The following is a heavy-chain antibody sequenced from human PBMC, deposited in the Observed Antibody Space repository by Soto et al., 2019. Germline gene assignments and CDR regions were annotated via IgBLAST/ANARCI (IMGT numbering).Heavy chain of an antibody. CDR3: ARDRGCRNAGYVQH. V-gene: IGHV3-30-3*01. CDR2: ISYDGSNK. CDR1: GFTFSSYA. Sequence: QVQLVESGGGVVQPGRSLRLSCATSGFTFSSYAMNWVRQAPGKGLEWVAVISYDGSNKYYADSVKGRFTISRDNSKNTLYVQMTSLRGEDTAVYYCARDRGCRNAGYVQHWGQGTLVPVSS. D-gene: IGHD3-10*01. J-gene: IGHJ1*01.